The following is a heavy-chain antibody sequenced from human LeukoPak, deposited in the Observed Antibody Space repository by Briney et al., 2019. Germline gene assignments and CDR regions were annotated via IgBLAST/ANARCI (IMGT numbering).Heavy chain of an antibody. V-gene: IGHV4-59*01. CDR1: GGSISSYY. CDR3: ARGRVMDV. J-gene: IGHJ6*03. Sequence: PSETLSLTCTVSGGSISSYYWSWIRQPPGKGLELIGYISYSGSTNYNPSLKSRVTISVDTSKNQLSLKLSSVTAADTAVYYCARGRVMDVWGKGTTVTISS. CDR2: ISYSGST.